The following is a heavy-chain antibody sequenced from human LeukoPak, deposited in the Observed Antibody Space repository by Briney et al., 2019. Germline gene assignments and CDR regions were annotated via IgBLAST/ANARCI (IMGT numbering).Heavy chain of an antibody. V-gene: IGHV4-34*01. CDR3: ARLGYCSSTSCYEWSWFDP. Sequence: SETLSLTCAVYGGSFSGYYWSWIRQPPGKGLEWIGYIYHSGSTYYNPSLKSRVTISVDRSKNQFSLKLSSVTAADTAVYYCARLGYCSSTSCYEWSWFDPWGQGTLVTVSS. CDR2: IYHSGST. CDR1: GGSFSGYY. J-gene: IGHJ5*02. D-gene: IGHD2-2*01.